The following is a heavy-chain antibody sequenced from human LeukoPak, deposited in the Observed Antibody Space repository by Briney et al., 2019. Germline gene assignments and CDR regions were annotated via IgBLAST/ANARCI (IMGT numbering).Heavy chain of an antibody. J-gene: IGHJ5*02. CDR2: ISGSGGST. CDR3: AKDRLREPHFDP. Sequence: GGSLRLFCAASGFTFSSYAMSWVRQAPGKGLEWVSAISGSGGSTYYADSVKGRFTISRDNSKDTLYLQMNSLRAEDTAVYYCAKDRLREPHFDPWGQGTLVTVSS. D-gene: IGHD1-26*01. CDR1: GFTFSSYA. V-gene: IGHV3-23*01.